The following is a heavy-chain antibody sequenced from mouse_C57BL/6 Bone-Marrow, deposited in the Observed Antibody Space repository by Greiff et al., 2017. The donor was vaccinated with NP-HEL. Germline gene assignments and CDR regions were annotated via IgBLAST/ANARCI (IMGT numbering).Heavy chain of an antibody. Sequence: DVMLVESGGGLVQPGGSLSLSCAASGFTFTDYYMSWVRQPPGKALEWMGFIRTKANGYTTEYSLSVKARFTISRDKSQSILYLQMNALGAEDSATYYWARHFHTDYWGQGTTLTVSS. CDR2: IRTKANGYTT. V-gene: IGHV7-3*01. J-gene: IGHJ2*01. CDR3: ARHFHTDY. CDR1: GFTFTDYY. D-gene: IGHD5-1-1*01.